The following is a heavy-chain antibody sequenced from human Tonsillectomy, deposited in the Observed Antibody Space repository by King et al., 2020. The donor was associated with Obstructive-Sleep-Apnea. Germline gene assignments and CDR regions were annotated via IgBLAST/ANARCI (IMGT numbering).Heavy chain of an antibody. D-gene: IGHD3-16*02. CDR1: GGSFSGYY. CDR2: INHSGST. CDR3: ARGLGKNYVWGSYRLNWYFDL. V-gene: IGHV4-34*01. Sequence: VQLQQWGAGLLKPSETLSLTCAVYGGSFSGYYWSWIRQPPGKGLEWIGEINHSGSTNYNPSLKSRVTISVDTSKNQFSLQRSSVTAADTAVYYCARGLGKNYVWGSYRLNWYFDLWGRGTLVTVSS. J-gene: IGHJ2*01.